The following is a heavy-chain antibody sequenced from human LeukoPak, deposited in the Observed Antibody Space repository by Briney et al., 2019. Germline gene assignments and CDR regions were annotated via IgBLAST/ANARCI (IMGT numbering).Heavy chain of an antibody. V-gene: IGHV1-46*01. CDR3: ARAFGYSSGRSRTDMDV. D-gene: IGHD6-19*01. Sequence: GASVKVSCKASGYTFTSYYMHWVRQAPGQGLEWMGIINPSGGSTSYAQKFQGRVTMTRDMSTSTVYMELSSLRSEDTAVYYCARAFGYSSGRSRTDMDVWGKGTTVTVSS. CDR1: GYTFTSYY. J-gene: IGHJ6*03. CDR2: INPSGGST.